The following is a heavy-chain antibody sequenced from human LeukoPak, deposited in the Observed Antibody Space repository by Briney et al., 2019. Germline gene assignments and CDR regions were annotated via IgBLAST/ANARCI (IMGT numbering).Heavy chain of an antibody. Sequence: PGGSLRLSCAASGFTFDDYAMHWVRQAPGKGLEWVSSISWNSGGIVYADSVKGRFTISRDNAKNSLYLQMNSLRAEDMALYYCAKALGNWYFDLWGRGTLVTVSS. J-gene: IGHJ2*01. V-gene: IGHV3-9*03. CDR2: ISWNSGGI. CDR1: GFTFDDYA. D-gene: IGHD3-16*01. CDR3: AKALGNWYFDL.